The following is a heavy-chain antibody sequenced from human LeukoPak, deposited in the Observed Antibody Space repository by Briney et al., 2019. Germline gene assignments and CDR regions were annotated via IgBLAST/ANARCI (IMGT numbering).Heavy chain of an antibody. CDR2: ISRSNSYI. Sequence: GGSLRLPYAASGFPFSSYSMNWVRPPPGKGLAWVSSISRSNSYIHYPDSVKGRFTISRDNAKNSLYLQMNSLRAEDTAVYYCARTGISYPPLRIRERDSSTSCYCDYWGQGTLVTVSS. V-gene: IGHV3-21*01. CDR3: ARTGISYPPLRIRERDSSTSCYCDY. CDR1: GFPFSSYS. D-gene: IGHD2-2*01. J-gene: IGHJ4*02.